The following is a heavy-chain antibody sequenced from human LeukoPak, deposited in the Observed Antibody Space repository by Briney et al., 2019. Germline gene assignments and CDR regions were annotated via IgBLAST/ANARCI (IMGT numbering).Heavy chain of an antibody. CDR2: IYYSGRT. V-gene: IGHV4-59*08. CDR1: GGSISSYY. CDR3: ARHQRGIAALSNY. Sequence: PSETLSLTCTVSGGSISSYYWSWIRQPPGKGLEWIGYIYYSGRTNYNPSLKSRVTISVDTSKNQFSLKLSSVTAADTAVYYCARHQRGIAALSNYWGQGTLVTVSS. D-gene: IGHD6-13*01. J-gene: IGHJ4*02.